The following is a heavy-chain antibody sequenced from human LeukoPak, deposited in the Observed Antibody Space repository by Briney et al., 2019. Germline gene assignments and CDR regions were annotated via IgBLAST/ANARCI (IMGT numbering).Heavy chain of an antibody. D-gene: IGHD2-21*01. J-gene: IGHJ4*02. Sequence: SETLSLTCTVSGYSISSGYYWGWIRQPPGKGLERIGSINHSGSTNYNPSLKSRVTISVDTSKNQFSLKLSSVTAADTAVYYCARGRGGVEYYFDYWGQGTLVTVSS. CDR1: GYSISSGYY. V-gene: IGHV4-38-2*02. CDR3: ARGRGGVEYYFDY. CDR2: INHSGST.